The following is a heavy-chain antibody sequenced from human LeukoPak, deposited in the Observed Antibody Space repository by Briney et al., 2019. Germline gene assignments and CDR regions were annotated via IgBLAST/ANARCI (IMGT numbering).Heavy chain of an antibody. CDR1: GGTFSSYA. J-gene: IGHJ3*02. CDR3: ARDSPPWLAAGDAFDI. D-gene: IGHD6-13*01. V-gene: IGHV1-18*01. CDR2: ISAYNGNT. Sequence: ASVKVPCKASGGTFSSYAISWVRRAPGQGLEWMGWISAYNGNTNYAQKLQGRVTMTTDTSTSTAYMELRSLRSDDTAVYYCARDSPPWLAAGDAFDIWGQGTMVTVSS.